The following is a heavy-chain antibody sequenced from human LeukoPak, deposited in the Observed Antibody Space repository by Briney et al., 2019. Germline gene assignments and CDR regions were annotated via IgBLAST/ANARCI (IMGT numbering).Heavy chain of an antibody. CDR3: SKDVVPDSGWDLDY. CDR2: IYNSGSKT. Sequence: GGSLRLSCTASGFSFSTYSMTWVRQGPGKGLEWVSSIYNSGSKTFYADSVKGRFTISRDNSKNTLYLQMNSLTAEDTAIYYCSKDVVPDSGWDLDYWGQGTLVTVSS. CDR1: GFSFSTYS. J-gene: IGHJ4*02. D-gene: IGHD6-19*01. V-gene: IGHV3-23*05.